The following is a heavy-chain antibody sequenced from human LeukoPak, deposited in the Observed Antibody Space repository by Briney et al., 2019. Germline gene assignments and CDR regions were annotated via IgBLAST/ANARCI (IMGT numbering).Heavy chain of an antibody. J-gene: IGHJ4*02. D-gene: IGHD6-13*01. CDR3: ARDPLPGIAASGVLGY. Sequence: SETLSLTCTVSGGSISSYYWSWIRQPAGKGLEWIGRIYTSGSTNYSPSLKSRVTMSVDTSKNQFSLKLSSVTAADTAVYYCARDPLPGIAASGVLGYWGQGTLVTVSS. V-gene: IGHV4-4*07. CDR2: IYTSGST. CDR1: GGSISSYY.